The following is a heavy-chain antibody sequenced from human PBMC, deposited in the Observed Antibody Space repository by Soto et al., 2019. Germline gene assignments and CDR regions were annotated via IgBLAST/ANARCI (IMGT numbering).Heavy chain of an antibody. J-gene: IGHJ4*02. D-gene: IGHD3-9*01. CDR1: GGTFSSYA. CDR3: AREEYDILTGYYTLDY. V-gene: IGHV1-69*13. Sequence: ASVKVSCKASGGTFSSYAISWVRQAPGQGLEWMGGIIPIFGTANYAQKFQGRVTITADESTSTAYMELSSLRSEDTAVYYCAREEYDILTGYYTLDYWGQGTLVTVSS. CDR2: IIPIFGTA.